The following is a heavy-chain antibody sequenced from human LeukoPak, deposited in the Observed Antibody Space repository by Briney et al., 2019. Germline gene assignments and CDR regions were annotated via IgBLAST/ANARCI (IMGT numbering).Heavy chain of an antibody. V-gene: IGHV3-74*01. CDR1: RFPFSSYA. D-gene: IGHD1-26*01. Sequence: GGSLRLSCTASRFPFSSYAIYWVRQAPGKGLVWVARVHGDGYSISYAGSVRGRFTISRDNAKDTLYLHMNSLRPEDTAVYYCATAQVGAPTDFWGQGTRVTVSS. J-gene: IGHJ4*02. CDR2: VHGDGYSI. CDR3: ATAQVGAPTDF.